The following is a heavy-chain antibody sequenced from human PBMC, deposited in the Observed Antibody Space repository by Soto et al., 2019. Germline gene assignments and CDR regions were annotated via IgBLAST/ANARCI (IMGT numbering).Heavy chain of an antibody. CDR3: AKDGYSSGWYCFDY. CDR1: GFTFSSYG. Sequence: PGGSLRLSCAASGFTFSSYGMHWVRQAPGKGLEWVAVISYDGSNKYYADSVKGRFTISRDNSKNTLYLQMNSLRAEDTAVYYCAKDGYSSGWYCFDYWGQGTLVTVSS. CDR2: ISYDGSNK. V-gene: IGHV3-30*18. D-gene: IGHD6-13*01. J-gene: IGHJ4*02.